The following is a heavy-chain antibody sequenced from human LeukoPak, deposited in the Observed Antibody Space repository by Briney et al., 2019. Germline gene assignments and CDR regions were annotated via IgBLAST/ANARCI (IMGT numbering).Heavy chain of an antibody. CDR2: MNPNSGDT. CDR3: ARSGFGSGISFDL. CDR1: GYTFTGYY. V-gene: IGHV1-8*02. J-gene: IGHJ5*02. D-gene: IGHD3-10*01. Sequence: ASVKVSCKASGYTFTGYYMHWVRQAPGQVLEWMGWMNPNSGDTGYPQKFQGRVTMTRDTSITTAYMELSSLRSEDTAVYYCARSGFGSGISFDLWGQGTLVTVSS.